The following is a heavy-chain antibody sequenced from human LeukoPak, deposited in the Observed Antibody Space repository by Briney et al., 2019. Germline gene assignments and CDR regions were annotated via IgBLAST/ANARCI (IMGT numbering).Heavy chain of an antibody. Sequence: PSGGSLRLSCAASGFTFSSYSMNWVRQAPGKGLEWVSYISSSSSTIYYADSVKGRFTISRDNAKNSQYLQMNSLRAEDTAVYYCARGDFWSGYYNWGQGTLVTVSS. CDR1: GFTFSSYS. D-gene: IGHD3-3*01. V-gene: IGHV3-48*01. CDR3: ARGDFWSGYYN. CDR2: ISSSSSTI. J-gene: IGHJ4*02.